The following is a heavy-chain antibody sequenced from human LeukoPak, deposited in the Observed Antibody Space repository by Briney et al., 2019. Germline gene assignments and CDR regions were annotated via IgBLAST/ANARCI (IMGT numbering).Heavy chain of an antibody. CDR2: IYYSGST. CDR1: GGSISNYY. D-gene: IGHD5-12*01. Sequence: SETLSLTCTVSGGSISNYYWSWIRQPPGKGLEWIGSIYYSGSTYYNPSLKSRVTISVDTSKNQFSLKLRSVTAADTAVFYCARTCGYSGYDGFDYWGQGTLVTVAS. CDR3: ARTCGYSGYDGFDY. V-gene: IGHV4-39*01. J-gene: IGHJ4*02.